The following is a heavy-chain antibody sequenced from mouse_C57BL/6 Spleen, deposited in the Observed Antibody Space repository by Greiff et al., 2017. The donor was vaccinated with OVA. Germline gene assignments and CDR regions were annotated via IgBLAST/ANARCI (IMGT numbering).Heavy chain of an antibody. CDR3: TRGGLSTMVIHFDY. CDR1: GYTFTDYE. CDR2: IDPETGGT. J-gene: IGHJ2*01. Sequence: VQLQQSGAELVRPGASVTLSCKASGYTFTDYEMHWVKQTPVHGLEWIGAIDPETGGTAYNQKFKGKAILTADKSSSTAYMELRSLTSEDSAVYYCTRGGLSTMVIHFDYWGQGTTLTVSS. D-gene: IGHD2-2*01. V-gene: IGHV1-15*01.